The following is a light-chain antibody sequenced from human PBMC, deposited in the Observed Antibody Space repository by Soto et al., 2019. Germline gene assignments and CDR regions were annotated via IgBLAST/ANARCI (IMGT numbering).Light chain of an antibody. J-gene: IGKJ3*01. CDR2: DAS. Sequence: ILVTESPATLSLSPVERATLSCRASQYVSSFLALYQQKAGQAPRLLIYDASERATGIPARFSGGGSETDFTLTISSLEPEDFGVYYCQQCSNWATFGPGTKVDIK. V-gene: IGKV3-11*01. CDR1: QYVSSF. CDR3: QQCSNWAT.